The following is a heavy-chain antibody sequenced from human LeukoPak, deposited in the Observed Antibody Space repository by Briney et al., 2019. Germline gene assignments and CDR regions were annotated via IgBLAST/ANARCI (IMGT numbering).Heavy chain of an antibody. D-gene: IGHD3-22*01. Sequence: PGGSLRLSCAASGSTFSSYGMHWVRQAPGKGLEWVAVIWYGGSNKYYADSVKGRFTISRDNSKNTLYLQMNSLRAEDTAVYYCAKGGPVGSGLIDYWGQGTLVTVSS. CDR3: AKGGPVGSGLIDY. CDR2: IWYGGSNK. V-gene: IGHV3-30*02. CDR1: GSTFSSYG. J-gene: IGHJ4*02.